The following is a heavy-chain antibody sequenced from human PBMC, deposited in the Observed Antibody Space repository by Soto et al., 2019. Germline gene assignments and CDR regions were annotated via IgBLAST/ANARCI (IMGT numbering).Heavy chain of an antibody. CDR2: IWYDGSNK. Sequence: QVQLVESGGVVVQPGRSLRLSCAASGFTFSSYGMHWVRQAPGKGLEWVAVIWYDGSNKYYADSVKGRFTISRDNSKNTLYLQMNSLRAEDTAVYYCARGLGYCSGGSCPHDYWGQGTLVTVSS. CDR3: ARGLGYCSGGSCPHDY. J-gene: IGHJ4*02. D-gene: IGHD2-15*01. CDR1: GFTFSSYG. V-gene: IGHV3-33*01.